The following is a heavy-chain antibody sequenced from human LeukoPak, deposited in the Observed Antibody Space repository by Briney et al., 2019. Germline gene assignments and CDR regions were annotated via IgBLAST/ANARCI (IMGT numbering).Heavy chain of an antibody. CDR3: AKESGYEYYYYYYMDV. D-gene: IGHD5-12*01. J-gene: IGHJ6*03. CDR1: GFTFSDYY. Sequence: PGGSLRLSCAASGFTFSDYYMSWIRQAPGKGLEWVSAISGSGGSTYYADSVKGRFTISRDNSKNTLYLQMNSLRAEDTAVYYCAKESGYEYYYYYYMDVWGKGTTVTISS. V-gene: IGHV3-23*01. CDR2: ISGSGGST.